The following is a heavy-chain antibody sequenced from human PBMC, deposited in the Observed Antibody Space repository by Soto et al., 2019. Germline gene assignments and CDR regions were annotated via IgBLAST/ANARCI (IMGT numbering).Heavy chain of an antibody. CDR2: ISSSSSYI. V-gene: IGHV3-21*01. D-gene: IGHD3-22*01. Sequence: GSLRLSCAASGFTFSSYSMNWVRQAPGKGLEWVSSISSSSSYIYYADSVKGRFTISRDNAKNSLYLQMNSLRAEDTAVYYCARDTGALTYYYDSSGPPGYWGQGTPVTVSS. CDR3: ARDTGALTYYYDSSGPPGY. CDR1: GFTFSSYS. J-gene: IGHJ4*02.